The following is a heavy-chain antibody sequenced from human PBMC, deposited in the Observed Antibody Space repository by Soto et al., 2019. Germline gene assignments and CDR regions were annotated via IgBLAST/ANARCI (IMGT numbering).Heavy chain of an antibody. Sequence: EVQLVASGGGLVQPGGSLRLSCVASGFSISTYYMIWVRQTPEKGLEWVSLIYSGDGAYYTDSVKDRFSISRDNSKNTMFLQMNSLRAEDTAVYYCARDYYGSLDVWGQGATVTVSS. V-gene: IGHV3-66*01. CDR1: GFSISTYY. D-gene: IGHD3-10*01. CDR2: IYSGDGA. CDR3: ARDYYGSLDV. J-gene: IGHJ6*02.